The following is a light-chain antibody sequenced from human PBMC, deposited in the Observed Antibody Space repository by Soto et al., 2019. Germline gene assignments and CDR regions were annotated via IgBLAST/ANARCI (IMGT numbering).Light chain of an antibody. CDR3: QHYATYSYD. V-gene: IGKV1-5*03. Sequence: DIQMTQSPSTLSAYVGDRVTITCRASQYIGDSLAWYQQRPGKAPKLLIYKASILENGVPSRFSGSGSGTQFTLSIAGLQPDDFATYFCQHYATYSYDFGQGTKLEIK. CDR2: KAS. J-gene: IGKJ2*01. CDR1: QYIGDS.